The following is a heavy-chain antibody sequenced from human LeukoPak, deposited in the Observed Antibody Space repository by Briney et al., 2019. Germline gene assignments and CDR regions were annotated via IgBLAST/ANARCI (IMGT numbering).Heavy chain of an antibody. CDR3: ASAIAEDFYYYYMDV. V-gene: IGHV4-59*01. Sequence: SETLSLTCTVSGGSISSSYWTWIRQPPGKGLEWIGYIYYSGSTNYNPSLKSRVTISVDTSKNQFSLNLSSVTAADTAVYYCASAIAEDFYYYYMDVWGKGTTLTVSS. CDR1: GGSISSSY. CDR2: IYYSGST. J-gene: IGHJ6*03. D-gene: IGHD1-14*01.